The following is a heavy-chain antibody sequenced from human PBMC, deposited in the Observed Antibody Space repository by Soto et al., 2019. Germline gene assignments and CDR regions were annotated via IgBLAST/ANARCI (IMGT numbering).Heavy chain of an antibody. CDR3: ARVPDY. CDR1: GGSLSSYY. J-gene: IGHJ4*02. Sequence: SETLSLTCTVSGGSLSSYYWSWIRQPPGKGLEWIGYVYYTGSTNYNPSLKSRVTISVDTSKNQFSLKLNSVTAADTAVYYWARVPDYWGQGTLVTVSS. CDR2: VYYTGST. V-gene: IGHV4-59*12.